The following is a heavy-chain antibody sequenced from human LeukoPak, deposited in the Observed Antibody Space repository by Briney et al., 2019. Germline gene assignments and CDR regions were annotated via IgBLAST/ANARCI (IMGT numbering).Heavy chain of an antibody. J-gene: IGHJ4*02. D-gene: IGHD2/OR15-2a*01. V-gene: IGHV4-39*01. CDR1: GGSISSSNYY. CDR2: IYYSGDS. Sequence: PSETLSLTCTVSGGSISSSNYYWGWIRQPPGKGLEWIGTIYYSGDSYYHPSLKSRASISVDTSKNRFSLNLNFVTAADTAVYFCARHENIIMVPTAHAFDYWGQGALVTVSS. CDR3: ARHENIIMVPTAHAFDY.